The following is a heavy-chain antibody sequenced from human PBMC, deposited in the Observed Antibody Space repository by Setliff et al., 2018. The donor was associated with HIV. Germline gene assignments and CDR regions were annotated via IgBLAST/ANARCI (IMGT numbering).Heavy chain of an antibody. CDR1: GYTFTTYA. V-gene: IGHV7-4-1*02. D-gene: IGHD2-15*01. CDR2: INTNTGNP. CDR3: VRETRPLGYCSGGSCYPSDY. Sequence: GASVKVSCKASGYTFTTYAMNWVRQAPGQGLEWMGWINTNTGNPTYAQDFTGRFVFSLDTSVSTAYLQISSLKADDTAVYYCVRETRPLGYCSGGSCYPSDYWGQGTLVTVSS. J-gene: IGHJ4*02.